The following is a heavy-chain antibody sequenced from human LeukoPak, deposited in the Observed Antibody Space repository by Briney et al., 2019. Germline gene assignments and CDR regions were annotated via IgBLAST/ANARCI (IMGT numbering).Heavy chain of an antibody. J-gene: IGHJ4*02. Sequence: GGSLRLSCAASGFTFSSYGMSWLRQPPGKGLEWVSTISVSGADTYYADSVKGRFTISRDNSKNTLSLHMNSLRAEDTAVYYCARDWGDGFDYWGQGTLVTVSS. CDR1: GFTFSSYG. CDR3: ARDWGDGFDY. CDR2: ISVSGADT. D-gene: IGHD2-21*02. V-gene: IGHV3-23*01.